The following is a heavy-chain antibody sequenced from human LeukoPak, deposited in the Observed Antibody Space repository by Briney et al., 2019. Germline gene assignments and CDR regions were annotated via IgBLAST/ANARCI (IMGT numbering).Heavy chain of an antibody. CDR3: AKASGIAVAGTSVYFQH. D-gene: IGHD6-19*01. V-gene: IGHV3-9*03. CDR1: GFTFDDYA. J-gene: IGHJ1*01. CDR2: ISWNSGSI. Sequence: PGRSLRLSCAASGFTFDDYAMHWVRQAPGKGLEWVPGISWNSGSIGYADSVKGRFTISRDNAKNSLYLQMNSLRAEDMALYYCAKASGIAVAGTSVYFQHWGQGTLVTVSS.